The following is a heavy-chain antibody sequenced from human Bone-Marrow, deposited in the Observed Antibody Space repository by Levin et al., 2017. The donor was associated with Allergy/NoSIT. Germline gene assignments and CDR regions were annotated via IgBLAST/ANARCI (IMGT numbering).Heavy chain of an antibody. Sequence: GGSLRLSCAASGFTFSSYGIGWVRQAPGKGLEWVSAISDSGGSTYYTDSVKGRFTISRDNSRNTLYLQMNSLRAEDTAVYYCAKDSGGGYYFFDYWGQGTLVTVSS. D-gene: IGHD1-26*01. J-gene: IGHJ4*02. CDR1: GFTFSSYG. CDR2: ISDSGGST. V-gene: IGHV3-23*01. CDR3: AKDSGGGYYFFDY.